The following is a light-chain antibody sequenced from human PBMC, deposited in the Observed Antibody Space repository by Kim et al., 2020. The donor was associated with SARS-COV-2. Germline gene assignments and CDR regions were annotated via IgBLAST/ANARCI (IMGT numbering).Light chain of an antibody. Sequence: GDRVTITCRASHDISNYLAWFQHKPGKAPKLLIYGASALHSEVLSRFSGRGSGTDFTLTISSLQPEDVATFYCQSYNSVPWTFGQGTKVDIK. CDR2: GAS. J-gene: IGKJ1*01. CDR1: HDISNY. CDR3: QSYNSVPWT. V-gene: IGKV1-27*01.